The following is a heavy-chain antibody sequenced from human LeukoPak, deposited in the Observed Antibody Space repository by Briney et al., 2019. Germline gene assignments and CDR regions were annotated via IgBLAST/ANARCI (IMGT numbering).Heavy chain of an antibody. CDR2: INWRGDIK. Sequence: QPGGSLRLSCEASGLIFDNHAMYWVRQPPGKGLEWVSGINWRGDIKGYADSVKGRFTISRDNAKNPLFLQMNSLKFEDTAVYYCAKDIASGFGELAGWTYYYGMDVWGQGTTVTVSS. J-gene: IGHJ6*02. CDR3: AKDIASGFGELAGWTYYYGMDV. D-gene: IGHD3-10*01. CDR1: GLIFDNHA. V-gene: IGHV3-9*01.